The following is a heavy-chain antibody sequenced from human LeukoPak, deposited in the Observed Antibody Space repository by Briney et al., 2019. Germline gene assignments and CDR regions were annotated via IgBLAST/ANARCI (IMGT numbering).Heavy chain of an antibody. J-gene: IGHJ6*02. D-gene: IGHD2-2*01. Sequence: PSETLSLTCAVSGGSISSGGYPWSWIRQPPGKGLEWIGYIYHSGSTYYNPSLKSRVTISVDRSKNQFSLKLSSVTAADTAVYYCARLQYSSTRVGYYGMDVWGQGTTVTVSS. CDR2: IYHSGST. CDR1: GGSISSGGYP. V-gene: IGHV4-30-2*01. CDR3: ARLQYSSTRVGYYGMDV.